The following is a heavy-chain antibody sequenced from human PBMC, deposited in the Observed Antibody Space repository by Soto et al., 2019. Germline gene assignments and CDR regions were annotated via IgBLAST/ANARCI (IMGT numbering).Heavy chain of an antibody. V-gene: IGHV4-39*01. CDR3: ARLGGHCSSSSCFGFYVMDV. Sequence: PSVNMPLICAISCLSFTNSSDSWCWVRQPTVKGLEWIATFYYSENTHYNPSLKSRVTISVDTSKNQFSLILTSVTAADTAVYYCARLGGHCSSSSCFGFYVMDVWGQGTTVS. CDR1: CLSFTNSSDS. CDR2: FYYSENT. J-gene: IGHJ6*02. D-gene: IGHD2-2*01.